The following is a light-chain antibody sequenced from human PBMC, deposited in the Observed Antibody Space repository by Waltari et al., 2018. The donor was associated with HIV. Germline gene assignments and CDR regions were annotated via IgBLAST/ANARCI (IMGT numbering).Light chain of an antibody. CDR1: QSVSSSY. Sequence: EIVLKQSPGTLSLSPGESATLSCRASQSVSSSYLAWYQQKPGQAPRLLIYGASSRATGIPDRFSGSGSGTDFTLTISRLEPEDFAVYYCQQDGSSPTFGQGTKVEIK. J-gene: IGKJ1*01. CDR3: QQDGSSPT. V-gene: IGKV3-20*01. CDR2: GAS.